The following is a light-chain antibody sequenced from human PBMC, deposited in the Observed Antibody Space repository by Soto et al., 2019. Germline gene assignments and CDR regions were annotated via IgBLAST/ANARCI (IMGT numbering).Light chain of an antibody. CDR3: SSYAGSNNLV. CDR2: EVS. CDR1: SSDVGGYNY. Sequence: QSALTQPPSASGSPGQSVTISCTGTSSDVGGYNYVSWYQQHPGKAPILMIYEVSKRPSGVPDRFSGSKSGNTASLTVSGLQVEDEADYYCSSYAGSNNLVFGGGTKVTVL. V-gene: IGLV2-8*01. J-gene: IGLJ2*01.